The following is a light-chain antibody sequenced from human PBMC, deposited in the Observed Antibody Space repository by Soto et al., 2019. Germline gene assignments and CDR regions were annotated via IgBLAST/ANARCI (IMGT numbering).Light chain of an antibody. CDR1: QSIKNA. CDR2: DAS. J-gene: IGKJ1*01. CDR3: QQYDNWPWT. Sequence: ERVLTQSPPTLSVSPGESATLSCRASQSIKNALAWYQQKPGQSPRLLIFDASTRATGVPARFSGSGSGTELTLTISSLQSEDFAVYYCQQYDNWPWTFGQGAKVEVK. V-gene: IGKV3-15*01.